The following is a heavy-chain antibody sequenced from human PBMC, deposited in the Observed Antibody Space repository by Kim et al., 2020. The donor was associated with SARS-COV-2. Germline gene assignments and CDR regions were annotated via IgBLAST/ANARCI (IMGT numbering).Heavy chain of an antibody. D-gene: IGHD2-2*01. V-gene: IGHV1-3*01. J-gene: IGHJ4*02. Sequence: YSQKCQGRVTITRDTSASTAYMELSSLRSEDTAVYYCASVRVVVVPALPNWGQGTLVTVSS. CDR3: ASVRVVVVPALPN.